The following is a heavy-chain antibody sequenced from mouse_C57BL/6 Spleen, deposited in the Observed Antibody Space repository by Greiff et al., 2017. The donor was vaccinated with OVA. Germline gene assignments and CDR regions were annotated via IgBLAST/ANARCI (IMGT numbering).Heavy chain of an antibody. D-gene: IGHD1-1*01. CDR1: GYTFTDYY. CDR2: INPNNGGT. V-gene: IGHV1-26*01. Sequence: EVQLQQSGPELVKPGASVKISCKASGYTFTDYYMNWVKQSHGKSLEWIGDINPNNGGTSYNQKFKGKATLTVDKSSSTAYMELRSLTSEDSAVYYCARPDYGSSYTYYFDYWGQGTTLTVSS. CDR3: ARPDYGSSYTYYFDY. J-gene: IGHJ2*01.